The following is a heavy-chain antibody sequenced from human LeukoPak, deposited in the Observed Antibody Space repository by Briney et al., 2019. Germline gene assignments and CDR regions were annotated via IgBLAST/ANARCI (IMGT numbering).Heavy chain of an antibody. V-gene: IGHV3-11*01. J-gene: IGHJ4*02. Sequence: GGSLRLSCAASGFTFSDYYMSWIRQAPGKGLEWVSYISSSGSTIYYADSVKGRFTISRDNAKNSLYLQMNNLRAEDTAVYYCARGNYYYDTSGYYTLTYWGQGTLVTVSS. D-gene: IGHD3-22*01. CDR1: GFTFSDYY. CDR3: ARGNYYYDTSGYYTLTY. CDR2: ISSSGSTI.